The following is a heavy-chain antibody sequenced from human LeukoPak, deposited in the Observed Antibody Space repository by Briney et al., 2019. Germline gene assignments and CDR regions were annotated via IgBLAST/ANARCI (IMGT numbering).Heavy chain of an antibody. CDR1: GFTFSSYA. V-gene: IGHV3-15*01. J-gene: IGHJ4*02. CDR2: IKSNNDGGSS. D-gene: IGHD4-17*01. CDR3: STFTAYG. Sequence: PGGSPRLSCAASGFTFSSYAMSWVRQAPGKGLEWVGRIKSNNDGGSSEYSVPVKGRFTISKDDSQKTLYLQMNNLKTEDTAVYFCSTFTAYGWGQGSLVTVSS.